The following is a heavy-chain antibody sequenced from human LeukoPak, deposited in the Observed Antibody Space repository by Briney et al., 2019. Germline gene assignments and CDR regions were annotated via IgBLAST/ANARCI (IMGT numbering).Heavy chain of an antibody. D-gene: IGHD3-22*01. CDR2: IVVGSGNT. J-gene: IGHJ6*02. CDR3: AAAYYYDSSGYYYGRSYYYYGMDV. Sequence: ASVKVSCKASGFTFTSSAMQWVRQARGQRLEWIGWIVVGSGNTNYAQKFQERVTITRGMSTSTAYMELSSLRSEDTAVYYCAAAYYYDSSGYYYGRSYYYYGMDVWGQGTTVTVSS. CDR1: GFTFTSSA. V-gene: IGHV1-58*02.